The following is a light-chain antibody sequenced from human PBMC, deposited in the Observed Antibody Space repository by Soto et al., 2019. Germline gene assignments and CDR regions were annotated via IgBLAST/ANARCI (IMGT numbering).Light chain of an antibody. CDR2: NAL. CDR3: QHYITWPLT. Sequence: DIQMTQSPSTLSASVGDRVTITCRASQSISIWLAWYQHKPGQAPKLLIYNALTSEGGVPARFSGSGSGTEFTITSSSLQPDDFANYYCQHYITWPLTFGGGTNVEI. J-gene: IGKJ4*01. V-gene: IGKV1-5*01. CDR1: QSISIW.